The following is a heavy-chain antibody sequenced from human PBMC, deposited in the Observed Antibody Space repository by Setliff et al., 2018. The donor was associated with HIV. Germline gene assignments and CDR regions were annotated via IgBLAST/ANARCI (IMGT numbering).Heavy chain of an antibody. CDR3: AKGAGFYGDYTFDH. D-gene: IGHD4-17*01. CDR1: YGSISGHY. Sequence: KPSETLSLTCTVSYGSISGHYWTWIRQPPGKGLEWIGYIHHSGGTQYNPSLMSRLTMSVDSSRNQFSLKVTSVTAADTAVYYCAKGAGFYGDYTFDHWGQGRQVTVSS. J-gene: IGHJ4*02. CDR2: IHHSGGT. V-gene: IGHV4-59*11.